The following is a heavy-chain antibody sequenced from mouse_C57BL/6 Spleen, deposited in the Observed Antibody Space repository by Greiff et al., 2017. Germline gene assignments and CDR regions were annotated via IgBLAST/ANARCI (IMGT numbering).Heavy chain of an antibody. CDR1: GYTFTDYY. CDR3: AGDYGNYHDAMDY. V-gene: IGHV1-19*01. J-gene: IGHJ4*01. D-gene: IGHD2-1*01. CDR2: INPYNGGT. Sequence: VQLQQSGPVLVKPGASVKMSCKASGYTFTDYYMNWVKQSHGKSLEWIGVINPYNGGTSYNQKFKGKATLTVDKSSSTAYMELNSLTSEDSAVYYCAGDYGNYHDAMDYWGQGTSVTVSS.